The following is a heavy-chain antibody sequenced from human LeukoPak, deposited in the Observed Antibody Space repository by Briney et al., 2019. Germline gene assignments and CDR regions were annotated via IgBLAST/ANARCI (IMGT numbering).Heavy chain of an antibody. D-gene: IGHD2-2*01. CDR3: ARSDPDCSSTSCYYYYIDV. CDR1: GYTFTSYG. CDR2: ISAYNGNT. J-gene: IGHJ6*03. Sequence: ASVKISFKASGYTFTSYGISWVRPAPGQGLEWMGWISAYNGNTNYAQKLQGRVTMTTDTSTSTAYMELRSLRSDDTAVYYCARSDPDCSSTSCYYYYIDVWGKGTTVTVSS. V-gene: IGHV1-18*01.